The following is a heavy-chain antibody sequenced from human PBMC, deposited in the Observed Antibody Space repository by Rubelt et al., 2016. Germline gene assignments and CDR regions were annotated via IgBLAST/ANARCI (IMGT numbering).Heavy chain of an antibody. CDR1: GFTFSSYA. J-gene: IGHJ4*02. CDR2: ITRDGSTT. CDR3: AREAYRQLNY. D-gene: IGHD6-6*01. V-gene: IGHV3-48*04. Sequence: EVQLVESGGGLVQPGGSLRLSCAASGFTFSSYAMSWIRQAPGKGLEWVAYITRDGSTTNYADSVKGRFTISRDNGKNALYLQMNSRRADDTAVYYCAREAYRQLNYWGQGTLVTVSS.